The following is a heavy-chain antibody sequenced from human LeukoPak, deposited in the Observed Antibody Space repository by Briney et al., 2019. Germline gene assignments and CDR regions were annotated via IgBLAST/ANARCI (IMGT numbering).Heavy chain of an antibody. CDR2: IYGGGKT. Sequence: GGSLRLSCAVSVFTVTYSYRAWDRQAPGKGLEWVSVIYGGGKTYYADSVKGRFTISRDNFKNALYLQMNSLRGEDTAVSYCASVGGAGGYYYYFDYWGQGTLVTISS. V-gene: IGHV3-53*01. CDR1: VFTVTYSY. CDR3: ASVGGAGGYYYYFDY. J-gene: IGHJ4*02. D-gene: IGHD3-22*01.